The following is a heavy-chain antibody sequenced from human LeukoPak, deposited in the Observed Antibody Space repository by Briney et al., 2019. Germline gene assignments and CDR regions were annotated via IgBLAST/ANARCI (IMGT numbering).Heavy chain of an antibody. J-gene: IGHJ6*03. CDR2: ISSSGSTI. Sequence: PGGSLRLSCAASGFTFSDYYMSWIRQAPGKGLEWVSYISSSGSTIYYADSVKGRFTISRGNAKNSLYLQMNSLRAEDTAVYYCARDMEDIVVVVAANYYYYYMDVWGKGTTVTVSS. V-gene: IGHV3-11*01. CDR3: ARDMEDIVVVVAANYYYYYMDV. CDR1: GFTFSDYY. D-gene: IGHD2-15*01.